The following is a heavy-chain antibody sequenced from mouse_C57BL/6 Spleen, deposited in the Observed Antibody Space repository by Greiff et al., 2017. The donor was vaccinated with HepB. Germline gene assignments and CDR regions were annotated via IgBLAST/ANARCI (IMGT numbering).Heavy chain of an antibody. CDR1: GYTFTSYW. CDR3: ATGDYFGSSHLYYAMDY. V-gene: IGHV1-52*01. Sequence: QVQLQQPGAELVRPGSSVKLSCKASGYTFTSYWMHWVKQRPIQGLEWIGNIDPADSETNYNQKFKYKATLTVAKSSSTAYMQLSSLTSEDSAVYYGATGDYFGSSHLYYAMDYWGQGTSVTVSS. J-gene: IGHJ4*01. CDR2: IDPADSET. D-gene: IGHD1-1*01.